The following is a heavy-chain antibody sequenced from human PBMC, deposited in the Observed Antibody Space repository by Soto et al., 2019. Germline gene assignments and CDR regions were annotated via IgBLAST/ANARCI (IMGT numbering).Heavy chain of an antibody. CDR3: ARDLGSSHHFDY. V-gene: IGHV1-69*13. J-gene: IGHJ4*02. D-gene: IGHD6-13*01. CDR2: IIPIFGTA. Sequence: ASVKVACKASGGSYSSYASSWGRQAPGQGLEWMGGIIPIFGTANYAQKFQGRVTITADESTSTAYMELSSLRSEDTAVYYCARDLGSSHHFDYWGQGTLVTVSS. CDR1: GGSYSSYA.